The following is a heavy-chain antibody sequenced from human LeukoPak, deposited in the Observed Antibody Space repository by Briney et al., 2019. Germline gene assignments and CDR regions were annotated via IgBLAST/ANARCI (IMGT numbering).Heavy chain of an antibody. CDR3: ARVISGSWLWF. Sequence: SVKLSCTASGGTFSSYAISWVRQAPGQGLEWMGRIIPTLEIANYAQKFQGRVTITADKSTNTAYMELSSMRPEDTAVYYCARVISGSWLWFWGQGTLVTVSS. V-gene: IGHV1-69*04. CDR2: IIPTLEIA. J-gene: IGHJ4*02. CDR1: GGTFSSYA. D-gene: IGHD6-13*01.